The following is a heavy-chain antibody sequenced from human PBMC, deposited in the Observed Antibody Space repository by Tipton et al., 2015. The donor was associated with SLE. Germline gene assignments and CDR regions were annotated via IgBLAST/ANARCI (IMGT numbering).Heavy chain of an antibody. CDR2: IDYRGTT. V-gene: IGHV4-61*01. CDR3: SRDSLGLFVS. CDR1: GGSISGSYY. Sequence: TLSLTCSVSGGSISGSYYWSWIRQPPGKGLEWIGYIDYRGTTKYHPSLKSRVSILLDMSKRQFSLSLRSVTAADTAVYYCSRDSLGLFVSWGQGVLVTVSS. J-gene: IGHJ4*02. D-gene: IGHD7-27*01.